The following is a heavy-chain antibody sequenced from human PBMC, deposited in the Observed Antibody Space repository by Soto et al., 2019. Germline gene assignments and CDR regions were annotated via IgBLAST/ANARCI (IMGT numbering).Heavy chain of an antibody. Sequence: PETLSLTCAVYGGFFSGYYWSWIRQPPGKRLEWLGDIHNSGSTNYNPSLQSRVTISVDTSKNQFSLKLRSVTAADTAVYYWATWHYDILTGGPGGGYGMDVWGQGTTVTVSS. J-gene: IGHJ6*02. CDR1: GGFFSGYY. CDR2: IHNSGST. D-gene: IGHD3-9*01. V-gene: IGHV4-34*01. CDR3: ATWHYDILTGGPGGGYGMDV.